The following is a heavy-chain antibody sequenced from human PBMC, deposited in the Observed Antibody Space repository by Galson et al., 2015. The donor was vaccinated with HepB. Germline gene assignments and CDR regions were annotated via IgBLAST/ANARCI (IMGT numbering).Heavy chain of an antibody. J-gene: IGHJ6*02. CDR2: INHSGGT. CDR3: ARDRPPWFGELSDYYGMDV. CDR1: GFTFSSYA. V-gene: IGHV4-34*01. Sequence: LRLSCAASGFTFSSYAMSWVRQAPGKGLEWIGEINHSGGTNYNPSLESRVTISVDTSKNQFSLKLSSVTAADTAVYYCARDRPPWFGELSDYYGMDVWGQGTTVTVSS. D-gene: IGHD3-10*01.